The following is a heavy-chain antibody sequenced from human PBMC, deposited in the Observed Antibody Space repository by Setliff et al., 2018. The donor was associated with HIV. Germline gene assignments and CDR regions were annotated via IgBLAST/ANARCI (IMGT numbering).Heavy chain of an antibody. CDR2: INPSGGST. CDR3: ARERAGFEAFDI. J-gene: IGHJ3*02. CDR1: GYTFTSYY. Sequence: ASVKVSCKASGYTFTSYYMHWVRQAPGQGLEWMGIINPSGGSTSYAQKFQGRVTMTRNTSTSTVYMELSGLRSEDTAVYYCARERAGFEAFDIWGQGTMVTVSS. V-gene: IGHV1-46*01.